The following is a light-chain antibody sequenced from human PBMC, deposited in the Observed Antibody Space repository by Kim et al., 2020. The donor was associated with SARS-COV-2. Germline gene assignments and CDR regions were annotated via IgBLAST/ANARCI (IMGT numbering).Light chain of an antibody. J-gene: IGLJ2*01. CDR2: DVS. V-gene: IGLV2-14*04. Sequence: GQSIIVSCTGTSSGVGGYDYVSGYQQHPGKAPNLMIYDVSKRPSGVSNRFSGSKSGNTASLTISGLQAEDEADYYCSSYTSSSTLVFGGGTQLTVL. CDR1: SSGVGGYDY. CDR3: SSYTSSSTLV.